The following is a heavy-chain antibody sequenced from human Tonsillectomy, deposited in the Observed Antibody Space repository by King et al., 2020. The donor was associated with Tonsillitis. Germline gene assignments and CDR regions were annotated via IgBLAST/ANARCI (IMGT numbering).Heavy chain of an antibody. CDR1: GFSLSTSGMC. D-gene: IGHD1-1*01. V-gene: IGHV2-70*04. CDR3: ARTLGTYGARDRFDY. Sequence: VTLKESGPALVKATQTLTLTCTFSGFSLSTSGMCVSWIRQPPGKALEWLARIDWDDDKFYSTSLKNRLTIYKDTSKNQVGLIMTNVDPLDTATYYCARTLGTYGARDRFDYWGQGTLVTVSS. CDR2: IDWDDDK. J-gene: IGHJ4*02.